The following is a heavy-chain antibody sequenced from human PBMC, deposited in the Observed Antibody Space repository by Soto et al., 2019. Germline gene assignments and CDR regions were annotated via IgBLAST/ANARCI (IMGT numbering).Heavy chain of an antibody. V-gene: IGHV1-69*13. Sequence: ASVKVSCKASGGTFSSYAISWVRQAPGQGLEWMGGIIPIFGTASYAQKFQGRVTITADESTSTAYMELSSLRSEDTAVYYCARGADSGSYHYYYYGMDVWGQGTTVTVSS. CDR1: GGTFSSYA. CDR3: ARGADSGSYHYYYYGMDV. D-gene: IGHD3-10*01. CDR2: IIPIFGTA. J-gene: IGHJ6*02.